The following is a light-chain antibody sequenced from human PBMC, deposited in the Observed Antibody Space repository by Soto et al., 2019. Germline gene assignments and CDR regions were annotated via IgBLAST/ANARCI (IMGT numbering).Light chain of an antibody. CDR3: QQYNMWTGT. CDR1: QSVSSS. Sequence: EIVMAQAPATLSVSPGEVATLSCRASQSVSSSLAWFQQKPGQAPRLLIYDASTRATGIPARFSGSGSGTEFTLTISSLQSEDFAVYYCQQYNMWTGTFGPGTKVDIK. J-gene: IGKJ3*01. V-gene: IGKV3-15*01. CDR2: DAS.